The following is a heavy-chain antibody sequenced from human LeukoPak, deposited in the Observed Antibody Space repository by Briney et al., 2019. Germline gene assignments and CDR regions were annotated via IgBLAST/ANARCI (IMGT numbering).Heavy chain of an antibody. V-gene: IGHV4-39*01. Sequence: SETLSLTCTVSGGSISSSSYYWGWIRQPPGKGLEWIGSIYYSGSTYYNPSLKSRVTISVDTSKNQFSLKLSSVTAADTAVYYCARHRDGDHFDDWSQGTLVTVSS. D-gene: IGHD4-17*01. CDR1: GGSISSSSYY. CDR3: ARHRDGDHFDD. CDR2: IYYSGST. J-gene: IGHJ4*02.